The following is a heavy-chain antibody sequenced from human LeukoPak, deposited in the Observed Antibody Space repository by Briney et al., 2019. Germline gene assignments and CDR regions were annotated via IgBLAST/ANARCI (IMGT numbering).Heavy chain of an antibody. Sequence: SETLSLTCTVSGGSISSGGYYWSWIRQHPGKGLEWIGYIYYSGSTYYNPSLKSRVTISVDTSKNQFSLKLSSVTAADTAVYYCARDIVVVPAAMGRYYYYGMDVWGQGTTVTVSS. D-gene: IGHD2-2*01. J-gene: IGHJ6*02. CDR3: ARDIVVVPAAMGRYYYYGMDV. CDR1: GGSISSGGYY. CDR2: IYYSGST. V-gene: IGHV4-31*03.